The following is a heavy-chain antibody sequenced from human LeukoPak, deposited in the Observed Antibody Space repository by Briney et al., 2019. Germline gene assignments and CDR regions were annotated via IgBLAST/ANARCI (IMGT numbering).Heavy chain of an antibody. J-gene: IGHJ5*02. CDR1: GGTFSSYA. CDR2: IIPIFGIA. D-gene: IGHD2-15*01. V-gene: IGHV1-69*04. Sequence: GSSVKVSCKASGGTFSSYAISWVRQAPGQGLEWMGRIIPIFGIANYAQKFQGRVTITADKSTSTAYMELSSLRSGDTAVYYCARQGYCSGGSCTGAHWFDPWGQGTLVTVSS. CDR3: ARQGYCSGGSCTGAHWFDP.